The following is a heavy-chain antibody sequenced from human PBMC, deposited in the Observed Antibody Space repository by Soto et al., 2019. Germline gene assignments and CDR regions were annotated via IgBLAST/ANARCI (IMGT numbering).Heavy chain of an antibody. J-gene: IGHJ3*02. CDR1: GYSFTSYW. Sequence: PGESLKISCKGSGYSFTSYWIGWVRQMPGKGLEWMGIIYPGDSDTRYSPSSQGQVTISADKSISTAYLQWSSLKASDTAMYYCASGHYYDSSGYFGAFDIWGQGTMVTVSS. CDR3: ASGHYYDSSGYFGAFDI. V-gene: IGHV5-51*01. D-gene: IGHD3-22*01. CDR2: IYPGDSDT.